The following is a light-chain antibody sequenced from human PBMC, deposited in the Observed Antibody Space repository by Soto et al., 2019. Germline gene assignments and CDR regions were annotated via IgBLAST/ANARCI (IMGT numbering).Light chain of an antibody. Sequence: DVVMTQSPLSLPVTLGQSAYISCKSSRSLVYSDGNTYLNWFHQRPGQSPRRLIYKVSNRDSGVPDRFSGSGSGTDFTLTISRVEAEDVGVYYCLQGSHWPPTFGQGTKVAFK. CDR2: KVS. V-gene: IGKV2-30*01. CDR3: LQGSHWPPT. CDR1: RSLVYSDGNTY. J-gene: IGKJ1*01.